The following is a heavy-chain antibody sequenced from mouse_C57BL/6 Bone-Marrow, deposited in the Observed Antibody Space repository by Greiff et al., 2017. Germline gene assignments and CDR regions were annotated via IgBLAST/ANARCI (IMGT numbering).Heavy chain of an antibody. V-gene: IGHV5-6*01. CDR2: ISSGGSYT. J-gene: IGHJ2*01. CDR1: GFTFSSYG. Sequence: EVQLVESGGDLVKPGGSLKLSCAASGFTFSSYGMSWVRQTPDKRLEWVATISSGGSYTYYPDSVKGRFTISRDNAKNTLYLQMGSLKSEDTAMYYCAINWGQGTTLTVSS. CDR3: AIN.